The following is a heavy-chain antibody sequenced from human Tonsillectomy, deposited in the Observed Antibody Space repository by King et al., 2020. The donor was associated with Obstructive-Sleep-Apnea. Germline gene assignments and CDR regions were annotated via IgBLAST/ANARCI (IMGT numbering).Heavy chain of an antibody. J-gene: IGHJ4*02. CDR1: GGSISSYY. Sequence: QLQESGPGLVKPSETLSLTCTVSGGSISSYYWSWIRQPPGKGLEWIGYIYFSWSTNYNPPLQSRVTISVDTSKNQFSLKLSSVTAADTAVYYCARSGSGSTPESRGLDYWGQGTLVTVSS. V-gene: IGHV4-59*01. D-gene: IGHD3-10*01. CDR2: IYFSWST. CDR3: ARSGSGSTPESRGLDY.